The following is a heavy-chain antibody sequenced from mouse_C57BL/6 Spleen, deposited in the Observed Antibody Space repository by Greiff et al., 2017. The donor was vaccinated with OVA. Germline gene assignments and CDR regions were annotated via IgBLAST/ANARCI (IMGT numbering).Heavy chain of an antibody. CDR1: GYTFTDYY. D-gene: IGHD1-2*01. V-gene: IGHV1-26*01. CDR2: INPNNGGT. J-gene: IGHJ3*01. CDR3: ARKEAYGRGECAY. Sequence: VQLQQSGPELVKPGASVKISCKASGYTFTDYYMNWVKQSHGKSLEWIGDINPNNGGTSYNEKFKGKATLTVDKSSSTAYMELRSLTSEDSAVYYCARKEAYGRGECAYWGEGTLVTVSA.